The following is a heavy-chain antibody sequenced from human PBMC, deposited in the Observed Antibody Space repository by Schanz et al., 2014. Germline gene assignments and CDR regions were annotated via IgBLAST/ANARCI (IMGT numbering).Heavy chain of an antibody. D-gene: IGHD3-9*01. J-gene: IGHJ5*02. CDR2: ISVYTGNT. Sequence: QVQLVQSGAEVKKPGASVRVSCKASGYTFTTYAMSWVRQAPGQGLEWMGWISVYTGNTKYGQKVQGRVTMTADTSTNTAYMELRSLRSDDTAVEYCAKAEYEILTDSYSRLDPWGQGTLVTVAS. CDR3: AKAEYEILTDSYSRLDP. V-gene: IGHV1-18*01. CDR1: GYTFTTYA.